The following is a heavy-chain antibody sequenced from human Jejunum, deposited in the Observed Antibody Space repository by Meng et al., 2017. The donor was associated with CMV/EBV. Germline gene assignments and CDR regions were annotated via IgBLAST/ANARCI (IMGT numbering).Heavy chain of an antibody. CDR2: VYYSGST. D-gene: IGHD3-3*01. V-gene: IGHV4-39*07. Sequence: GSISGSPYYWGWIRQPPGKGLEWIASVYYSGSTYYNPSLRSRVSISVDTSKNLFSLQLSSVTAADTAVYYCARDSFGVLINEYNCFDPWGQGTLVTVSS. CDR3: ARDSFGVLINEYNCFDP. CDR1: GSISGSPYY. J-gene: IGHJ5*02.